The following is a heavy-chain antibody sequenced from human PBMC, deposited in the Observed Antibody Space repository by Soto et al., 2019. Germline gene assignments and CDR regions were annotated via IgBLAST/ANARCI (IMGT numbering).Heavy chain of an antibody. Sequence: GGSLRLSCAASGFTFSSYGMHWVRQAPGKGLEWVAVIWYDGSNKYYADSVKGRFTISRDNSKNTLYLQMNSLRAEDTAVYYCARDYSTVLSGLDPWGQGTLVTVSS. CDR3: ARDYSTVLSGLDP. J-gene: IGHJ5*02. CDR2: IWYDGSNK. D-gene: IGHD2-15*01. CDR1: GFTFSSYG. V-gene: IGHV3-33*01.